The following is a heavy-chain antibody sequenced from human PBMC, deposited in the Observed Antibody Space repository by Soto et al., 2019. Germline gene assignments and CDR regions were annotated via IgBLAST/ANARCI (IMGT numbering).Heavy chain of an antibody. D-gene: IGHD6-13*01. Sequence: PGGSRRLSCAASGFTFSSYIMNWVRQAPGKGLEWVSSISYRSPYIYYADSVKGRFTISRDNAKNSLYLQMNSLRAEDTAVYYCARDQGIAANLDYWGQGTLVTVSS. J-gene: IGHJ4*02. CDR1: GFTFSSYI. CDR2: ISYRSPYI. V-gene: IGHV3-21*01. CDR3: ARDQGIAANLDY.